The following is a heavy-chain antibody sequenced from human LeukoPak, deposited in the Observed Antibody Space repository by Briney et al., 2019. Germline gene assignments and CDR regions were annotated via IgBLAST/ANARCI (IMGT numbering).Heavy chain of an antibody. Sequence: GGSLRLSCAASGFTFSSYAMSWVRQAPGKGLEWVSAISGSGGSTYYADSVKGRFTISRDSSKNTLYLQMNSLRAEDTAVYYCAKDRSSGWDLGAFDIWGQGTMVTVSS. J-gene: IGHJ3*02. CDR3: AKDRSSGWDLGAFDI. D-gene: IGHD6-19*01. V-gene: IGHV3-23*01. CDR2: ISGSGGST. CDR1: GFTFSSYA.